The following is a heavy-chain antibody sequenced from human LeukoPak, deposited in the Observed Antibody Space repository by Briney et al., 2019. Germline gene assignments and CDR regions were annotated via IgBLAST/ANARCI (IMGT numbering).Heavy chain of an antibody. CDR2: IYSGGNT. V-gene: IGHV3-66*02. J-gene: IGHJ3*02. CDR1: GFTVSSSY. Sequence: GGSLRLSCAASGFTVSSSYMSWVRQARGKGLEWVPVIYSGGNTYYADSVKGRFIISRDNSKNTLYLQMNSLRPEDTAMYYCAMMFWSALAFDIWGQGTMVTVSS. CDR3: AMMFWSALAFDI. D-gene: IGHD3-10*02.